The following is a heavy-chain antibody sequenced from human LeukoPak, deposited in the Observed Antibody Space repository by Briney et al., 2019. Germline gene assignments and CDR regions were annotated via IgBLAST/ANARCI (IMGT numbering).Heavy chain of an antibody. D-gene: IGHD6-6*01. CDR1: GFTVSSNY. Sequence: QAGGSLRLSCAASGFTVSSNYMSWVRQAPGKGLEWVSVIYSGGSTYYADSVKGRFTISRDNSKNTLYLQMNSLRAEDTAVYYCARVMSSSLYYYYYYYMDVWGKGTTVTVSS. CDR3: ARVMSSSLYYYYYYYMDV. V-gene: IGHV3-53*01. J-gene: IGHJ6*03. CDR2: IYSGGST.